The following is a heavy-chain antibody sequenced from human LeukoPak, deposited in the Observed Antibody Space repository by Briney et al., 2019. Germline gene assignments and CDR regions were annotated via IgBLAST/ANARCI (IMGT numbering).Heavy chain of an antibody. V-gene: IGHV3-23*01. Sequence: GGSLRLSCAASGFTFSSYAMSWVRQAPGKGLEWVSVISGSGGSTYYADSVKGRFTISRDNAKNSLYLQMNSLRAEDTALYYCAGYTADDAFDIWGQGTMVTVSS. J-gene: IGHJ3*02. CDR3: AGYTADDAFDI. CDR1: GFTFSSYA. CDR2: ISGSGGST. D-gene: IGHD5-18*01.